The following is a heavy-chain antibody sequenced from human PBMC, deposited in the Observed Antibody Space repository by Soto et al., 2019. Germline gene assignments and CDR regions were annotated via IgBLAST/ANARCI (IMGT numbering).Heavy chain of an antibody. J-gene: IGHJ3*02. D-gene: IGHD6-13*01. Sequence: PVKVSCKASGGTFSSNAISWPRQAPRQRLEWMGWIIPIFGTANYAQKFQGRVTITRDTSASTAYMELSSLRSEDTAVYYCASEYSSSWYPHAFDIWGQGTMVTVSS. CDR1: GGTFSSNA. CDR2: IIPIFGTA. CDR3: ASEYSSSWYPHAFDI. V-gene: IGHV1-69*05.